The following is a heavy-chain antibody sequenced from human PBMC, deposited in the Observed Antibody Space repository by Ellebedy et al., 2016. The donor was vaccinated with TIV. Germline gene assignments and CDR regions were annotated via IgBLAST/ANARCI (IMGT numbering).Heavy chain of an antibody. CDR2: AYHSGST. Sequence: GSLRLSCVVSDGSIRPYYWTWIRQPPGRGLEWIGYAYHSGSTDYNPSLESRVTISVDTSKNQISLRLTSVTAADTAVDYCARVGTELVTVEEYYYYMDVWGKGTTVTVSS. J-gene: IGHJ6*03. CDR3: ARVGTELVTVEEYYYYMDV. D-gene: IGHD2/OR15-2a*01. CDR1: DGSIRPYY. V-gene: IGHV4-59*01.